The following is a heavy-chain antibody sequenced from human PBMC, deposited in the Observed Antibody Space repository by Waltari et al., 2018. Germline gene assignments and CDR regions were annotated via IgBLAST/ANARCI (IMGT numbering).Heavy chain of an antibody. J-gene: IGHJ5*02. CDR3: ARGTPVVVPAAIEIP. D-gene: IGHD2-2*01. CDR2: INPNSGGT. Sequence: VRQAPGQGLEWMGWINPNSGGTNYAQKFQGRVTMTRDTSISTAYMELSRLRSDDTAVYYCARGTPVVVPAAIEIPWGQGTLVTVSS. V-gene: IGHV1-2*02.